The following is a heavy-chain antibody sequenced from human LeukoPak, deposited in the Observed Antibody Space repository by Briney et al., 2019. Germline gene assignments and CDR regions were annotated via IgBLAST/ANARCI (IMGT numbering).Heavy chain of an antibody. CDR2: ISYDGSNK. Sequence: PGGSLRLSCAASGFTFSSYAMHWVRQAPGKGLEWVAVISYDGSNKYYADSVKGRFTISRDNSKNTLYLQMNSPRAEDTAVYYCARDPETRPPISLDYWGQGTLVTVSS. D-gene: IGHD3-16*02. J-gene: IGHJ4*02. CDR1: GFTFSSYA. CDR3: ARDPETRPPISLDY. V-gene: IGHV3-30-3*01.